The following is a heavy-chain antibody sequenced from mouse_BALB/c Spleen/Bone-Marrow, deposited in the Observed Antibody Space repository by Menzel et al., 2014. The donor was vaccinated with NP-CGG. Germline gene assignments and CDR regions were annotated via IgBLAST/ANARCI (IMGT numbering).Heavy chain of an antibody. CDR1: GYTFTNYW. V-gene: IGHV1S81*02. Sequence: VQGVESGAEVVKPGASVRLSCKTSGYTFTNYWMHWVKQRPGQGLEWIGDINPSNGRATYSEKFKSKATLTVDTSSSTAYMHLSSLTSEDSAVYYCARYYNYYFDVWGAGTTVTVSS. D-gene: IGHD1-1*01. CDR3: ARYYNYYFDV. CDR2: INPSNGRA. J-gene: IGHJ1*01.